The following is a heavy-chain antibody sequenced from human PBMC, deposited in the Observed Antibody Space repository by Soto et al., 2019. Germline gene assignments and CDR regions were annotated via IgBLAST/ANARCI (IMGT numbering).Heavy chain of an antibody. Sequence: QVQLVESGGDVVQPGRSLRLSCAASGFAFSSYAMHWVRQAPGKGLEWVAVISYNGDTTYYAESVKGRFTISRDNSKNXXXXXXXXXXXXXXXXXXXXXXXXXXXPDYCDYWGQGTLVTVSS. V-gene: IGHV3-30-3*01. CDR1: GFAFSSYA. CDR2: ISYNGDTT. CDR3: XXXXXXXXPDYCDY. J-gene: IGHJ4*02.